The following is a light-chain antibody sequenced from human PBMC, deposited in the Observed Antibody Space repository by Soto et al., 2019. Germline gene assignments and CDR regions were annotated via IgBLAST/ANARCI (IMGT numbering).Light chain of an antibody. Sequence: QMTQSPSSLSASEGDRVTIACRASQDITTYLNWYQQKPGKAPTLLIYAASILQSGVPSRFSGSGSGTDFTLTIDSLQSEDFAIYYCQQTYSIPGTFGQGTRVEIK. V-gene: IGKV1-39*01. CDR1: QDITTY. CDR3: QQTYSIPGT. CDR2: AAS. J-gene: IGKJ1*01.